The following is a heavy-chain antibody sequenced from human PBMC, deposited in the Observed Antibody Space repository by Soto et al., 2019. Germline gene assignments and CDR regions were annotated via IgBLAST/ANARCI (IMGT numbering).Heavy chain of an antibody. CDR1: GGSISSSS. CDR3: VRDLGYGSGSYCCYFDY. J-gene: IGHJ4*02. CDR2: ISSSSRTI. D-gene: IGHD3-10*01. V-gene: IGHV3-48*02. Sequence: ETLSLTCTVSGGSISSSSSYWGWIRQPPGKGLEWVSYISSSSRTIDYADSVKGRFTISRDNAKNSLYLQMNSLKDEDTAVYYCVRDLGYGSGSYCCYFDYWGQGTQVTVSS.